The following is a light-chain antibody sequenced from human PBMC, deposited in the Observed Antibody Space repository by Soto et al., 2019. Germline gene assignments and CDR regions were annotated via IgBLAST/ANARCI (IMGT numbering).Light chain of an antibody. Sequence: QSALTQPASVSGPPGQSITISCTGTSSDVGSYNLVSWYQQHPGKAPKLMIFEVDRRPSGVSNRFSGSKSGKMASLTISGIQAEDEAVYYCCAYAGSSTLVVFGGGTKLTVL. J-gene: IGLJ2*01. CDR1: SSDVGSYNL. CDR2: EVD. V-gene: IGLV2-23*02. CDR3: CAYAGSSTLVV.